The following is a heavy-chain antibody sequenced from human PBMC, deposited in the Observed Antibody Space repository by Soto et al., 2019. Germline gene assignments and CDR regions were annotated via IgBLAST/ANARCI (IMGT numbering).Heavy chain of an antibody. CDR1: GGSISSGGYY. D-gene: IGHD6-19*01. CDR2: IYYSGST. V-gene: IGHV4-31*03. Sequence: QVQLQESGPGLVKPSQTLSLTCTVSGGSISSGGYYWSWIRQHPGKGLEWIGHIYYSGSTDNNPTLTSRVSISIDTSKNQFSLKLSSVTAADTAVYYCARDYGRLGYFDYWGQGTLVTVSS. CDR3: ARDYGRLGYFDY. J-gene: IGHJ4*02.